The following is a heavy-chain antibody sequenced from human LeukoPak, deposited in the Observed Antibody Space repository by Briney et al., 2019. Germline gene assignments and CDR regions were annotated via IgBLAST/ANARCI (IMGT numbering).Heavy chain of an antibody. Sequence: GGSLRLSCAASGFTFSSYVMHRVREAPGPGRKGLAVISYDSSNKDSADSAKYRFTISRDNSKKTLYLQMTSLRAEDTAVYYCAKELGQVKRYDAFEIWGQGTMVTVSS. CDR3: AKELGQVKRYDAFEI. V-gene: IGHV3-30*18. CDR1: GFTFSSYV. D-gene: IGHD3-16*01. J-gene: IGHJ3*02. CDR2: ISYDSSNK.